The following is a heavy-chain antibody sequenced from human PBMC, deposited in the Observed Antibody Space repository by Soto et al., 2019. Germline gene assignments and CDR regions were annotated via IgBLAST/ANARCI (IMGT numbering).Heavy chain of an antibody. V-gene: IGHV3-30*18. CDR2: ISYDGSNK. J-gene: IGHJ4*02. Sequence: QVQQVESGGGVVQPGRSLRLSCAASGFTFSSYGMHWVRQAPGKGLEWVAVISYDGSNKYYADSVKGRFTISRDNSKNTLYLQMNSLRAEDTAVYYCAKPRQITSLLLYYFDYWGQGTLVTVSS. CDR1: GFTFSSYG. D-gene: IGHD2-15*01. CDR3: AKPRQITSLLLYYFDY.